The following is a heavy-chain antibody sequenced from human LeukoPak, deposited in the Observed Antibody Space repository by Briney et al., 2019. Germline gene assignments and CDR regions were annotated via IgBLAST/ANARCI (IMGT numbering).Heavy chain of an antibody. J-gene: IGHJ6*04. V-gene: IGHV4-34*01. CDR3: AREGPYCSSTSCYLEGMDV. D-gene: IGHD2-2*01. Sequence: SETLSLTCAVYGGSFSGYYWSWIRQPPGKGLEWIGENNHSGSTNYNPSLKSRVTISVDTSKNQFSLKLSSVTAADTAVYYCAREGPYCSSTSCYLEGMDVWGKGTTVTVSS. CDR2: NNHSGST. CDR1: GGSFSGYY.